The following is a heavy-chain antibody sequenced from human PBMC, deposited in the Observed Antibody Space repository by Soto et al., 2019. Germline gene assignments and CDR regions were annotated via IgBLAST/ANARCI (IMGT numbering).Heavy chain of an antibody. Sequence: QVQLVESGGGVVQPGRSLRLSCAASGFTFSSYGMHWVRQAPGKGLEWVAVISYDGSNKYYADSVKGRFTISRDNSKNPRYLQMNSLRAEDTAVYYCAKAGQHSDYGDHEDWFDPWGQGTLVTVSS. CDR1: GFTFSSYG. CDR2: ISYDGSNK. CDR3: AKAGQHSDYGDHEDWFDP. V-gene: IGHV3-30*18. D-gene: IGHD4-17*01. J-gene: IGHJ5*02.